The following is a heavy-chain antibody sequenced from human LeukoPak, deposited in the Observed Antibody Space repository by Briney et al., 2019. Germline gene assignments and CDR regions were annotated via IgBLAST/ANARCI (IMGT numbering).Heavy chain of an antibody. CDR2: ISGDGTVT. Sequence: GGSLRLSCVGSQFSFTNNWMHWVRQVPGKGLMWVSRISGDGTVTDYADSVKGRFAISRDNAKNTLYLEMNSLRGEDTGLFYCVREVGAPGSFDIWGQGTLVTVSS. CDR3: VREVGAPGSFDI. D-gene: IGHD1-26*01. V-gene: IGHV3-74*01. J-gene: IGHJ3*02. CDR1: QFSFTNNW.